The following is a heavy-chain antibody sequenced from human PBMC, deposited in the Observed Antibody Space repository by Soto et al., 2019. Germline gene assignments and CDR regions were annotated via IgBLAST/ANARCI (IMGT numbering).Heavy chain of an antibody. D-gene: IGHD3-9*01. J-gene: IGHJ4*02. V-gene: IGHV3-30*03. CDR1: GFTFSSYG. Sequence: QVQLVESGGGVVQPGRALRLSCAASGFTFSSYGMHWVLQAPVKGLEWVAVISYDGSNKYYADSVKGRFTISRDNCKNTLYLQMHSLRDEDTAVYYGARASTYYDILTGQAPFDYWGQGTLVAVSS. CDR2: ISYDGSNK. CDR3: ARASTYYDILTGQAPFDY.